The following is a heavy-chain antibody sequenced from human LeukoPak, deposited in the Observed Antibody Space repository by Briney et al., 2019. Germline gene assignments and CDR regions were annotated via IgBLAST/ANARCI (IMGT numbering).Heavy chain of an antibody. CDR1: DDSITMYY. Sequence: SETLSLTCTVSDDSITMYYWTWIRQPPGKGLEWIGYVDHTGSTKFNPSLNGRVSISRDTSNNFFSLRLRSVTAADTAVYFCARGRVSSSTWYSTYYYFFYMDFWGKGTTVTASS. CDR2: VDHTGST. D-gene: IGHD4-11*01. CDR3: ARGRVSSSTWYSTYYYFFYMDF. V-gene: IGHV4-59*01. J-gene: IGHJ6*03.